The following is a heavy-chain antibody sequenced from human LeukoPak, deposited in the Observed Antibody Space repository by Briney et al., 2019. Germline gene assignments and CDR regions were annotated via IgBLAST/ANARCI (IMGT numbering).Heavy chain of an antibody. J-gene: IGHJ4*02. CDR1: GFTVNNNY. CDR3: AKDAPVNIVVVPAANS. Sequence: PGGSLRLSCAASGFTVNNNYMTWVRQAPGKGLEWVSAISGSGGSTYYADSVKGRFTISRDNSKNTLYLQMNSLRAEDTAVYYCAKDAPVNIVVVPAANSWGQGTLVTVSS. CDR2: ISGSGGST. V-gene: IGHV3-23*01. D-gene: IGHD2-2*01.